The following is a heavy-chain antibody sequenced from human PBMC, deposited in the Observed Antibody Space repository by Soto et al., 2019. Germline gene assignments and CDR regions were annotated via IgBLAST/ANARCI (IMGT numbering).Heavy chain of an antibody. Sequence: SETLSLTCAVYGGSFSGYSWSWIRQPPGKGLEWLGEINHGGNTNYNPSLKSRVPTSVDTSMNQFSLKLKFVTAADTAVYYCARGSSGSFYFDYWGQGNLVTVSS. CDR1: GGSFSGYS. CDR2: INHGGNT. J-gene: IGHJ4*02. CDR3: ARGSSGSFYFDY. D-gene: IGHD1-26*01. V-gene: IGHV4-34*01.